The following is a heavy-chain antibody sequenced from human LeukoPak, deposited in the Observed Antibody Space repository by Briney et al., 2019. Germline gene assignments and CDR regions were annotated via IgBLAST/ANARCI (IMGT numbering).Heavy chain of an antibody. CDR2: ISSSGSTI. J-gene: IGHJ4*02. D-gene: IGHD6-19*01. V-gene: IGHV3-48*03. CDR3: ARDRFTSGWYNGY. Sequence: PGGSLRLSCAASGFTFSSYEMNWVRQAPGKGLEWVSYISSSGSTIYYADSVKGRFSISRDNAKNSLFLQMNSLRVGDTAVYYCARDRFTSGWYNGYWGQGTLVTVSS. CDR1: GFTFSSYE.